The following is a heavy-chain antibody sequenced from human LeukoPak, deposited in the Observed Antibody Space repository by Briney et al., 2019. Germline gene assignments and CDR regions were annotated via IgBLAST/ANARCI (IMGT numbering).Heavy chain of an antibody. V-gene: IGHV3-30-3*01. CDR2: ISYDGSNK. D-gene: IGHD3-3*01. CDR3: ARDQVLRFLEWLIDY. J-gene: IGHJ4*02. Sequence: GGSLRVSCAASGFTFSSDAMHWVRQAPGKGLEWVAVISYDGSNKYYADSVKGRFTISRDNSKNTLYLQMNSLRAEDTAVYYCARDQVLRFLEWLIDYWGQGTLVTVSS. CDR1: GFTFSSDA.